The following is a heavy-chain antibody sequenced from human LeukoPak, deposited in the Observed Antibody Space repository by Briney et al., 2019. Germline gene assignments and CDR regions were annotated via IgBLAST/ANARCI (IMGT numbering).Heavy chain of an antibody. CDR3: ASSRYDSSGYYGIIGY. CDR2: ISGSGGNT. V-gene: IGHV3-23*01. J-gene: IGHJ4*02. CDR1: GFTFSSYT. D-gene: IGHD3-22*01. Sequence: GGSLRLSCAASGFTFSSYTMSWVRQAPGKGLEWVSAISGSGGNTYYADSVKGRFTISRDNSKNTLYLQMNSLRAEDTALYYCASSRYDSSGYYGIIGYWGQGTLVTVSS.